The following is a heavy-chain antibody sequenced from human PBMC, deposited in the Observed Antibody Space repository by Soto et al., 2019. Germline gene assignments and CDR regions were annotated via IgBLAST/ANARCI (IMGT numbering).Heavy chain of an antibody. CDR2: IYWDEDK. CDR3: AHMGYTNGYVDY. J-gene: IGHJ4*02. V-gene: IGHV2-5*02. Sequence: QISLRESGPTLVKPTQTLTLTCSFSGFSLSTTGVGVGWIRQPPGKALEWLAVIYWDEDKSYSPSLKSRLTIPKDTSKNQVVLTRTNIAPVDTATYYGAHMGYTNGYVDYWGQGTLVTVSS. D-gene: IGHD2-8*01. CDR1: GFSLSTTGVG.